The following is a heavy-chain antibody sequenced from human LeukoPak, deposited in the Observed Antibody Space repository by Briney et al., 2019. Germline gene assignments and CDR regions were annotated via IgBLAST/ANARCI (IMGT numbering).Heavy chain of an antibody. Sequence: SETLSLTCAVYGGSFSGYYWSWIRQTPGKGLEWIGEINHSGSTNYNPSLKSRVTISVDTSKNQFSLKLSSVTAADTAVYYCARGRGGSYYSVVWGYYFDYWGQGTLVTVSS. CDR2: INHSGST. CDR3: ARGRGGSYYSVVWGYYFDY. CDR1: GGSFSGYY. V-gene: IGHV4-34*01. J-gene: IGHJ4*02. D-gene: IGHD1-26*01.